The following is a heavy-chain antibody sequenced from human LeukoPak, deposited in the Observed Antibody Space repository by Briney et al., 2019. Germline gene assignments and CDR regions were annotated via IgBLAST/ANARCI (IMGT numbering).Heavy chain of an antibody. D-gene: IGHD6-13*01. CDR3: TTDPGRIAAAG. Sequence: GGSLRLSCAASGFTFSSYGMSWVRQAPGKGLEWVSAISGSGGSTYYADSVKGRFTISRDDSKNTLYLQMNSLKTEDTAVYYCTTDPGRIAAAGWGQGTLVTVSS. J-gene: IGHJ4*02. CDR1: GFTFSSYG. CDR2: ISGSGGST. V-gene: IGHV3-23*01.